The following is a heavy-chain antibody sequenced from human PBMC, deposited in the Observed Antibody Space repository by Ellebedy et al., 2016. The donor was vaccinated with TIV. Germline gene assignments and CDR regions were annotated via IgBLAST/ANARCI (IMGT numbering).Heavy chain of an antibody. CDR3: ATEKYSYGFGPNWFDP. V-gene: IGHV1-24*01. Sequence: AASVKVSCKVSGYTLTELSMHWVRQAPGKGLEWMGGCDPEDDKTIYAEKFKGRVTMTEDTSTDTAYMELSSLRSEDTAVYYCATEKYSYGFGPNWFDPWGQGTLVTVSS. CDR1: GYTLTELS. D-gene: IGHD5-18*01. J-gene: IGHJ5*02. CDR2: CDPEDDKT.